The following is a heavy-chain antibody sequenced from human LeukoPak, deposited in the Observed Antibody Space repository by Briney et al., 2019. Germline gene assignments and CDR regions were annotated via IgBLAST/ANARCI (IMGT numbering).Heavy chain of an antibody. CDR2: ISYDGSNK. D-gene: IGHD3-22*01. CDR1: GFTFSSYG. Sequence: PGGSLRLSCAASGFTFSSYGMHWVRQAPGKGLEWVAVISYDGSNKYYADSVKGRFTISRDNSKNTLYLQMNSLRAEDTAVYYCAKSPFSYYDSSGYSYNWFDPWGQGTLVTVSS. J-gene: IGHJ5*02. V-gene: IGHV3-30*18. CDR3: AKSPFSYYDSSGYSYNWFDP.